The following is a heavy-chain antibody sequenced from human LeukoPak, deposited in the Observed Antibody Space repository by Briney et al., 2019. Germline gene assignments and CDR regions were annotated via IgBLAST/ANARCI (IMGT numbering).Heavy chain of an antibody. CDR2: IYYSGST. CDR3: ARVARAMVRGVINGMDV. D-gene: IGHD3-10*01. V-gene: IGHV4-31*03. CDR1: GGSISSDGYY. Sequence: PSETLSLTCTVSGGSISSDGYYWSWIRQHPGKGLEWIGYIYYSGSTYYNPSLKSRVTISVDTSKNQSSLKLSSVTAADTAVYYCARVARAMVRGVINGMDVWGQGTTVTVSS. J-gene: IGHJ6*02.